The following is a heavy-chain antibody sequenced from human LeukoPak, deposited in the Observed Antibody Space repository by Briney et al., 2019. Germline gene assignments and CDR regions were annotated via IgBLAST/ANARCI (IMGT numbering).Heavy chain of an antibody. Sequence: PGASVKVSCKASGYTFTSYGISWVRQAPGQGLEWMGWISGYGGNTKYAQKFQGRVTMTTDTSTSTAYMDLRSLRSDDTAVYFCARDRNRVDDSVGYYPNWFDPWGQGTLVTVSS. CDR1: GYTFTSYG. J-gene: IGHJ5*02. CDR3: ARDRNRVDDSVGYYPNWFDP. CDR2: ISGYGGNT. D-gene: IGHD3-22*01. V-gene: IGHV1-18*01.